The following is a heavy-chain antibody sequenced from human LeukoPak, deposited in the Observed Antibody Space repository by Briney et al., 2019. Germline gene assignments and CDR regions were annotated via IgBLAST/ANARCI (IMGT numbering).Heavy chain of an antibody. CDR1: GGTFSSYA. J-gene: IGHJ6*02. CDR2: IIPIFGTA. V-gene: IGHV1-69*13. Sequence: SVKVSCKASGGTFSSYAISWVRQAPGQGLEWMGGIIPIFGTANYARKFQGRVTITADESTSTAYMELSSLRSEDTAVYYCARLYCSSTSCYAGEWGVNYYYGMDVWGQGTTVTVSS. CDR3: ARLYCSSTSCYAGEWGVNYYYGMDV. D-gene: IGHD2-2*01.